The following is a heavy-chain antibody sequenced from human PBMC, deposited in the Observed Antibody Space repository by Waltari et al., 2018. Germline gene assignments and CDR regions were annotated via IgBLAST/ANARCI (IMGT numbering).Heavy chain of an antibody. D-gene: IGHD5-12*01. V-gene: IGHV1-8*02. CDR1: GYAFMNND. J-gene: IGHJ4*02. Sequence: QVQLVQSGAEVKEPGASVKVSCKASGYAFMNNDINWVRQATGQGLEWMGWVTPRNGNTGYAQKFQGRVTMTRNTSISTAYMELSSLRSEDTAVYYCARVLRRGIVATILGYWGQGTLVTVSS. CDR2: VTPRNGNT. CDR3: ARVLRRGIVATILGY.